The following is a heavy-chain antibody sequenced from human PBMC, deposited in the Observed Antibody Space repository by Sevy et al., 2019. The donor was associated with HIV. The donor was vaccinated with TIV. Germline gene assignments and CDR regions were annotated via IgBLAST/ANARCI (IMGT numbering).Heavy chain of an antibody. V-gene: IGHV3-53*01. CDR2: IYSDGRT. CDR3: TREDIVLGEDNYYGMDV. Sequence: WGSLRLSCVVSGFSVSSNYMSWVRQAPGKGLEWVSNIYSDGRTYYADSVRGRFTISRDTSKNTVYLEMKSLRAEDTAVYYCTREDIVLGEDNYYGMDVWGHGTTVTVSS. D-gene: IGHD2-15*01. J-gene: IGHJ6*02. CDR1: GFSVSSNY.